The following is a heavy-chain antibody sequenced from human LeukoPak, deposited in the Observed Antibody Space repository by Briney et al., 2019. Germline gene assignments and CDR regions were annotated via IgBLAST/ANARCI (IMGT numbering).Heavy chain of an antibody. V-gene: IGHV3-7*01. CDR3: ASCTNYYYSMDV. J-gene: IGHJ6*03. D-gene: IGHD1-26*01. CDR2: IKQDGSEK. CDR1: GFTFSSYG. Sequence: GGSLRLSCAASGFTFSSYGMSGVRQAPGKGLEGVANIKQDGSEKYYVDSVKGRFTISRDNAKNSLSLQMNNLRAEDTAVYYCASCTNYYYSMDVWGKGTTVTVSS.